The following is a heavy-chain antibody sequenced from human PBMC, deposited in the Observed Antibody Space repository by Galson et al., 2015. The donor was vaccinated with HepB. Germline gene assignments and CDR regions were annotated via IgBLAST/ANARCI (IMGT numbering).Heavy chain of an antibody. CDR3: ERDLRYSNYYSYGMDF. Sequence: SLRLSCAASGFTFSSYSMSWVRQAPGEGLGWVASMSSSSSYISYADSVQGRFTNSSDNAKNSLYLPVNRLSAADTAVYYWERDLRYSNYYSYGMDFWGPGTTVTASS. J-gene: IGHJ6*02. V-gene: IGHV3-21*01. CDR2: MSSSSSYI. CDR1: GFTFSSYS. D-gene: IGHD4-11*01.